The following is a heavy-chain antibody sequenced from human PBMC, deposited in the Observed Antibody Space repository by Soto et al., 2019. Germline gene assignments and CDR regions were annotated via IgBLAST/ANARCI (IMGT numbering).Heavy chain of an antibody. V-gene: IGHV3-43D*04. D-gene: IGHD5-18*01. J-gene: IGHJ6*02. Sequence: PGGSLRLSCAASGFTFDDYAMHWVRQAPGKGLEWVSLISWDGGSTYYADSVKGRFTISRDNSKNSLYLQMNSLRAEDTALYYCAKDGYSLHGMHVWGQATTVTDSS. CDR1: GFTFDDYA. CDR2: ISWDGGST. CDR3: AKDGYSLHGMHV.